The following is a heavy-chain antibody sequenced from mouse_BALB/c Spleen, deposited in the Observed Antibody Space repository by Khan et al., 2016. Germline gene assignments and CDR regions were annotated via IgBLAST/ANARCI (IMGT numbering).Heavy chain of an antibody. D-gene: IGHD1-1*01. CDR2: INPSTGYT. Sequence: QVQLKQSGAELAKPGASVKMSCKASGYTFTSYWMHWVKQRPGQGLEWIGYINPSTGYTEYNQKFKDKATLTAEKSSSTAYMQLSSLTSEDSAVYSCATSYYCCSSYYAMDCWGRGTSVPVSS. CDR3: ATSYYCCSSYYAMDC. CDR1: GYTFTSYW. V-gene: IGHV1-7*01. J-gene: IGHJ4*01.